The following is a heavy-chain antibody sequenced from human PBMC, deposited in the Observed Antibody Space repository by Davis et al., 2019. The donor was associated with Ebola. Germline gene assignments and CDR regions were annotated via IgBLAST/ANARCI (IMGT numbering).Heavy chain of an antibody. V-gene: IGHV1-18*01. D-gene: IGHD3-3*01. J-gene: IGHJ6*03. CDR3: TRDRDFWSAYYNMDV. CDR1: GYTFTSYG. Sequence: ASVKVSCKASGYTFTSYGISWVRQAPGQGLEWMGWISTYNGTTKNAQKFQDIVNMTIDTSPGTGYMELRSLRSGDTAVYYCTRDRDFWSAYYNMDVWGSGTTVTVSS. CDR2: ISTYNGTT.